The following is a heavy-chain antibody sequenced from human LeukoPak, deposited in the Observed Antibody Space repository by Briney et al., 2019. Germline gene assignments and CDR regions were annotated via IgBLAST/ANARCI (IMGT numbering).Heavy chain of an antibody. CDR3: ARTYYPTRFAYDY. D-gene: IGHD3-16*01. J-gene: IGHJ4*02. CDR2: INHSGST. Sequence: SETLSLTCTVSGGFITSSNSHWGWIRQPPGKGLEWIGEINHSGSTNYNPSLKSRVTISVDTSKNQFSLKLSSVTTADTAVYYCARTYYPTRFAYDYWGQGTLVTVSS. V-gene: IGHV4-39*07. CDR1: GGFITSSNSH.